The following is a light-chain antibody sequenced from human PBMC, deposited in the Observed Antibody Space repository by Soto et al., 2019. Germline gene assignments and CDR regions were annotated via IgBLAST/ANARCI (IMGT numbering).Light chain of an antibody. CDR1: SPNIGSHY. CDR2: KND. V-gene: IGLV1-47*01. J-gene: IGLJ3*02. CDR3: AAWDDSLSGRV. Sequence: QSVLTQSPAASGTPGQTVIISCSGSSPNIGSHYVFWYQQLPGTAPKLLIYKNDQRPSGVPDRFSASKSGTSASLAISGLRSEDEADYYCAAWDDSLSGRVFGGGTQLTVL.